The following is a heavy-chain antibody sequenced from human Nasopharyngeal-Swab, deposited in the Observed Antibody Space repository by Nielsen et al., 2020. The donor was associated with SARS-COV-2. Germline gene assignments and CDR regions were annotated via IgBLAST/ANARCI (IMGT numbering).Heavy chain of an antibody. J-gene: IGHJ4*02. CDR1: GGSIGSSSYY. CDR2: IKYTGST. V-gene: IGHV4-39*02. CDR3: ARGYSSGWYGHYFDY. Sequence: SETLSLTCTVSGGSIGSSSYYWGWIRQSPGKGLEWIGEIKYTGSTNYSPSLKSRVTISVDTSKNQFSLKLSFVTAADTALYYCARGYSSGWYGHYFDYWGQGTLITVSS. D-gene: IGHD6-19*01.